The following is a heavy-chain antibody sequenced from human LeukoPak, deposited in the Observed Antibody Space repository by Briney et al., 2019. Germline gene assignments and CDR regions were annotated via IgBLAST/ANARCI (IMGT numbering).Heavy chain of an antibody. D-gene: IGHD6-6*01. Sequence: ESGPALVKPTQTLTLTCTFSGFSLSTSGMRVSWIRQPPGKALEWLARIDWDDDKFYSTSLKTRLTISKDTSKNQVVLTMTNMDPVDTAIYYCARRTSSSFYFDSWGQGTLVTVSS. CDR3: ARRTSSSFYFDS. V-gene: IGHV2-70*04. CDR1: GFSLSTSGMR. J-gene: IGHJ4*02. CDR2: IDWDDDK.